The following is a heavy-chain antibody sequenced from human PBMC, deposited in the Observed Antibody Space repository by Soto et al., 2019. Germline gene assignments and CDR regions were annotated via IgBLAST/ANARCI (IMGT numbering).Heavy chain of an antibody. CDR3: AYSASAEDGAFDI. CDR2: INHSGST. Sequence: QVQLQQWGAGLLKPSETLSLTCAVYGGSFSGYYWSWIRQPPGKGLEWIGEINHSGSTNYNPSLNSRVTISVDTSKNQFSLKLSSVTAADTAVYYCAYSASAEDGAFDIWGQGTMVTVSS. D-gene: IGHD2-15*01. CDR1: GGSFSGYY. J-gene: IGHJ3*02. V-gene: IGHV4-34*01.